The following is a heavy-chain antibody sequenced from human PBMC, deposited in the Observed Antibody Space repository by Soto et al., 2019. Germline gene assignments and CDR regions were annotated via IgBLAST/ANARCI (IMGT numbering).Heavy chain of an antibody. D-gene: IGHD6-13*01. V-gene: IGHV1-2*04. CDR1: GYTFTDCY. Sequence: GASVKVSCKASGYTFTDCYIHWVRQAPGQGLEWMGWINPNSGGTHYAQKFQDWVTMSRDTSISTAYMELSSLRSDDTAVYYCARDPAIAAAGSWFDPWGHGTLGTV. CDR2: INPNSGGT. CDR3: ARDPAIAAAGSWFDP. J-gene: IGHJ5*02.